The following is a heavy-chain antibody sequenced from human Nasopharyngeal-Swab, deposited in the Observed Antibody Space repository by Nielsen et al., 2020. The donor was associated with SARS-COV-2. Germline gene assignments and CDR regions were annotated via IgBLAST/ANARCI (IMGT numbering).Heavy chain of an antibody. CDR2: ISSSSSYI. J-gene: IGHJ6*03. CDR1: GFTFSSYS. CDR3: ARDGIGTDYGDYEYYYYYMDV. V-gene: IGHV3-21*01. D-gene: IGHD4-17*01. Sequence: GGSLRLSCAASGFTFSSYSMNWVRQAPGKGLEWVSSISSSSSYIYYADSVKGRFTISRDNAKNPLYLQMNSLRAEDTAVYYCARDGIGTDYGDYEYYYYYMDVWGKGTTVTVSS.